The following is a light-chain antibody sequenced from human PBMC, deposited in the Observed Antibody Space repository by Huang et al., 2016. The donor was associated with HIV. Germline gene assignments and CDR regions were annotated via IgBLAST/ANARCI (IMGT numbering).Light chain of an antibody. Sequence: DIVLTQSPGTLSLSPGARATLSCRASPSVGTYLTWYQHKPGQAPKLHMHDASNRAAGIPPRFSGSGSGTDFTLTINDLQSEDAVVYYCQQRSGWPPTFGGGTKV. CDR2: DAS. V-gene: IGKV3-11*01. J-gene: IGKJ4*01. CDR3: QQRSGWPPT. CDR1: PSVGTY.